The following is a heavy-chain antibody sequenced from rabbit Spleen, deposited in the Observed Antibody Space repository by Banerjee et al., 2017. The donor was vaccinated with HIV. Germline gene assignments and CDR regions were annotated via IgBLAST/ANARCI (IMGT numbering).Heavy chain of an antibody. V-gene: IGHV1S40*01. CDR3: ARDAGTSFSTYGMDL. CDR2: AYAGSSGST. CDR1: GFSFNSGYD. J-gene: IGHJ6*01. D-gene: IGHD8-1*01. Sequence: QSLEESGGDRVKPGASLTLTCKASGFSFNSGYDMCWVRQAPGKGLEWVACAYAGSSGSTYSATWAKGRFTISKTSTTVTLQMTSLTAADTATYFCARDAGTSFSTYGMDLWGPGTLVTV.